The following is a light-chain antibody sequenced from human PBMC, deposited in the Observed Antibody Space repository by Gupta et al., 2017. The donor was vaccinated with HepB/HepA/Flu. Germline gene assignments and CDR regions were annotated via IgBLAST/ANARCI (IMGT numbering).Light chain of an antibody. CDR1: QSIGSW. CDR2: KAS. CDR3: QQYNSFSGT. J-gene: IGKJ1*01. V-gene: IGKV1-5*03. Sequence: DIQMTQSPSTLSASVGDRVAITCRASQSIGSWLAWYQQRPGKAPTLLIYKASTLESGVPSRFSASGSGTEFTLTINSLQSDDFATYYCQQYNSFSGTFGQGTKVEI.